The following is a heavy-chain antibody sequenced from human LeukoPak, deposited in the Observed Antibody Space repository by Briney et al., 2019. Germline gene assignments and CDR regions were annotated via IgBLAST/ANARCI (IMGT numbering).Heavy chain of an antibody. J-gene: IGHJ4*02. CDR2: MYYSGST. Sequence: SETLSLTCAVSGGSISSFYWSWMRQPPGKGLEWIGYMYYSGSTNYNPSLKSRVTISGDTSKKQFSLKLTSVTAADTAVYYCAVESYENSNYSPEVPGTWGQGTLVTVSS. D-gene: IGHD3-22*01. CDR3: AVESYENSNYSPEVPGT. CDR1: GGSISSFY. V-gene: IGHV4-59*03.